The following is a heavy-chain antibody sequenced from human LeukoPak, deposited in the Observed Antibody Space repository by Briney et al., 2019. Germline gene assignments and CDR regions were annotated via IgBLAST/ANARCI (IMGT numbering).Heavy chain of an antibody. CDR3: ARQPGMTAKSWYFDL. Sequence: GESLKISFEGSGYTFTKYWIGWVRQVPGKGLEWMGIIHPGDSHTWYSPSFQGQVTISADKSISMAYLQWSSLKASDTAMYFCARQPGMTAKSWYFDLWGRGTLVTVSS. D-gene: IGHD2-2*01. J-gene: IGHJ2*01. CDR2: IHPGDSHT. CDR1: GYTFTKYW. V-gene: IGHV5-51*01.